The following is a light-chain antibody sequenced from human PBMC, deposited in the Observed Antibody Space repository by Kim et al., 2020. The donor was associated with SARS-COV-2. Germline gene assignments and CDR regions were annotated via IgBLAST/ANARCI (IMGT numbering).Light chain of an antibody. CDR1: KLGDKY. J-gene: IGLJ1*01. V-gene: IGLV3-1*01. Sequence: SYELTQPPSVSVSPGQTASITCSGDKLGDKYACWYQQKPGQSPVLVIYQDSKRPSGIPERFSGSNSGNTATLTISGTQAMDEADYYFQAWDSSTPFYLFG. CDR2: QDS. CDR3: QAWDSSTPFYL.